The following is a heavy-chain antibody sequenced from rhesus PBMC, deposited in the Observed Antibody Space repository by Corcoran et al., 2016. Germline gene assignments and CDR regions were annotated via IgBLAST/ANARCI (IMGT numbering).Heavy chain of an antibody. D-gene: IGHD2-39*02. V-gene: IGHV4S10*01. CDR2: VYGRRHDT. J-gene: IGHJ4*01. CDR3: ARDKDCSGGVCYTGFDY. Sequence: QAQLQESGPGVVKPSETLSLTCAVPAGSISERYRGSWTLPPPRTGREWIGSVYGRRHDTRYNTYLKSRVTISKDTTKIQISLKLSSVTAADTAVYYCARDKDCSGGVCYTGFDYWGQGVLVTVSS. CDR1: AGSISERYR.